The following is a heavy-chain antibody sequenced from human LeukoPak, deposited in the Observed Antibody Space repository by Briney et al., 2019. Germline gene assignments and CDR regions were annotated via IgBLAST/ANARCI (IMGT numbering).Heavy chain of an antibody. D-gene: IGHD1-1*01. V-gene: IGHV4-59*01. Sequence: SETLSLTCTVSGGSISSYYWSWIRQPPGKGLEWIGYIYYSGSTNYNPSLKSRVTISVDTSKNQFSLKLSSVTAADTAVYYCARGEFRRSGFNNYYFYMDVWGKGTTVTISS. CDR1: GGSISSYY. J-gene: IGHJ6*03. CDR3: ARGEFRRSGFNNYYFYMDV. CDR2: IYYSGST.